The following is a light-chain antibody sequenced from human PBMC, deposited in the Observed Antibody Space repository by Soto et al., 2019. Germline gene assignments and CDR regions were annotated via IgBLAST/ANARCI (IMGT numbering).Light chain of an antibody. J-gene: IGLJ1*01. CDR1: KSDIGVYDF. V-gene: IGLV2-14*01. CDR3: SSYSSSSTLFV. CDR2: EVS. Sequence: QSALTQPPSASGSPGQSVTISCTGTKSDIGVYDFVSWYQHHPGKAPRLIIYEVSNRPSGVSNRFSGSKSGNTASLTISGLQAEDEADYFCSSYSSSSTLFVFGTATKVTVL.